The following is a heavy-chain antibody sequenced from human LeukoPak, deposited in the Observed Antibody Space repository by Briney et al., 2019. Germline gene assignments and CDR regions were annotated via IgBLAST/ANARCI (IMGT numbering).Heavy chain of an antibody. CDR3: ARDTRRGHYDFWSGYGALFDP. V-gene: IGHV1-18*01. CDR2: ISAYNGNT. J-gene: IGHJ5*02. CDR1: GYTFTSYG. Sequence: ASVKVSCKASGYTFTSYGISWVRQAPGQGLEWMGWISAYNGNTNYAQKLQGRVTMTTDTSTSTAYMELRSPRSDDTAVYYCARDTRRGHYDFWSGYGALFDPWGQETLVTVSS. D-gene: IGHD3-3*01.